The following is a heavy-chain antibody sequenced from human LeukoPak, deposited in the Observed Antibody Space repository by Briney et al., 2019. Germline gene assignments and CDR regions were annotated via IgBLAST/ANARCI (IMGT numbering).Heavy chain of an antibody. J-gene: IGHJ5*02. Sequence: GGSLRLSCAASGFTFDDYAMRWVRQAPGKGLEWVSGISWNSGSIGYADSVKGRFTISRDNAKNSLYLQMNSLRAEDTALYYCAKDTGPIVRGVWWFDPWGQGTLVTVSS. CDR2: ISWNSGSI. CDR3: AKDTGPIVRGVWWFDP. CDR1: GFTFDDYA. D-gene: IGHD3-10*01. V-gene: IGHV3-9*01.